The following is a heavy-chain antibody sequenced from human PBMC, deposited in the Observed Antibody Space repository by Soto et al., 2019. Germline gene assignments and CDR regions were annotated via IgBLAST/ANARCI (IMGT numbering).Heavy chain of an antibody. V-gene: IGHV3-48*02. CDR1: GFSFSTYS. D-gene: IGHD6-6*01. CDR3: ARGGSSSDNGMDV. J-gene: IGHJ6*02. Sequence: EVQLVESGGGLVQPGGSLRLSCAASGFSFSTYSMNWVRQATGKGLEWVSYISSRSYTIYYVDSVKGRFTIARGNSKNSLYLQMNSLGDEDTAVYDCARGGSSSDNGMDVWGQGTTVTVSS. CDR2: ISSRSYTI.